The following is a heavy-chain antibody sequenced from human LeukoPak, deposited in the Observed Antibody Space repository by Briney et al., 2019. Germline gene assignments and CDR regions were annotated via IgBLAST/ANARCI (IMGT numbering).Heavy chain of an antibody. J-gene: IGHJ6*03. V-gene: IGHV4-59*01. CDR3: ARRAAAVGTYYMDV. Sequence: SETLSLTCTVSGGSISDYYWTWVRQHPGKGLEWLGYIYYSWGTNYNPSVKSRVTISVDTSKNQFSLKLSSVTAADTAVYYCARRAAAVGTYYMDVWGKGTTVTVS. CDR1: GGSISDYY. D-gene: IGHD6-13*01. CDR2: IYYSWGT.